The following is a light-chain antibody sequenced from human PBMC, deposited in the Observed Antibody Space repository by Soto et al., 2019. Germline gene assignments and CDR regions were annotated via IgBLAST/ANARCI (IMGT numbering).Light chain of an antibody. CDR3: QQYDSSSLT. V-gene: IGKV1-5*01. CDR1: QNISVW. Sequence: DIQMTQSPSTLSASVGDGVTITCRASQNISVWLAWYQQRPGKAPKFLIYDASSLETGVPSRFSGSGSGTEFTLTIRSLQPDDSATYYCQQYDSSSLTFGQGTKLEIK. CDR2: DAS. J-gene: IGKJ2*01.